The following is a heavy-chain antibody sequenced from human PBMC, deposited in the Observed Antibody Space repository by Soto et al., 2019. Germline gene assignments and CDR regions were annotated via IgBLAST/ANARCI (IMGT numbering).Heavy chain of an antibody. Sequence: PGGSLRLSCAASGFTFSSYAMHWVRQAPGKGLEYVSAISSNGGSTYYANSVKGRFTISRDNSKNTLYLQMGSLRAEDMAVYYWARDVSSVIAARPESYFDYWGQGTLVTVSS. CDR2: ISSNGGST. D-gene: IGHD6-6*01. J-gene: IGHJ4*02. V-gene: IGHV3-64*01. CDR1: GFTFSSYA. CDR3: ARDVSSVIAARPESYFDY.